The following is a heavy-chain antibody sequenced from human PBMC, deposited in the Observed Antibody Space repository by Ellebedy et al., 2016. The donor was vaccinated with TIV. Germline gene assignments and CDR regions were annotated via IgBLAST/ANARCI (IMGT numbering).Heavy chain of an antibody. V-gene: IGHV4-39*07. D-gene: IGHD2-2*01. CDR1: GGSISTNDYY. CDR2: VHYSGST. J-gene: IGHJ4*02. CDR3: VREGYCSPTSCPFDY. Sequence: MPSETLSLTCTVSGGSISTNDYYWGWIRRPPGKGLEWIGSVHYSGSTFYSPTLTSRVTISVDTSKNQFSLKLRSVTAADTAVYYCVREGYCSPTSCPFDYWGQGTLVTVSS.